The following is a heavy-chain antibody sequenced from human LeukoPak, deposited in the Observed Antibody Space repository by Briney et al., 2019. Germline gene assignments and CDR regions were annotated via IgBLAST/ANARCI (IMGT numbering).Heavy chain of an antibody. CDR3: ARGRAGIAAAGFDY. J-gene: IGHJ4*02. CDR1: GFTFSMSA. CDR2: ISFDGGNK. V-gene: IGHV3-30-3*01. D-gene: IGHD6-13*01. Sequence: PGRSLRLSCAPSGFTFSMSAMHWVRLAPGKGLDWVAVISFDGGNKFYADSVKGRFSISRDNSKNTLYLQMNSLGLDDTAVYFCARGRAGIAAAGFDYWGQGTLVPLSS.